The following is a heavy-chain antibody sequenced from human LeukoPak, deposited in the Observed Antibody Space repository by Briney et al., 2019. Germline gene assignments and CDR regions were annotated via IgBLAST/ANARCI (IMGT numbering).Heavy chain of an antibody. V-gene: IGHV3-20*04. D-gene: IGHD2-2*01. CDR1: GFTFDDYG. Sequence: GGTLRLSCAVSGFTFDDYGMSWVRQAPGKGLEWVSGINWNGGSTGYADSVKGRFTISRDNDKTSLYLQMNSLRAEHTALYYCARVRCSSTSCSLFDYWGQGTLVTVSS. CDR2: INWNGGST. J-gene: IGHJ4*02. CDR3: ARVRCSSTSCSLFDY.